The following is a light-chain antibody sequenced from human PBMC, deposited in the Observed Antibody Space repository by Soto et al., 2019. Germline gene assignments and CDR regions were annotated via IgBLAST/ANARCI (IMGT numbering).Light chain of an antibody. V-gene: IGLV2-14*01. CDR2: DVS. Sequence: QSALTQTASVSGSPGQSITISCTGTSSDVGGYNYVSWYQQYPGKAPKLMIYDVSNRPSGVSNRFSVSKSGNTASLTISGLQAEDEADYYCSSYTSSSTYVFGTGTKVTVL. CDR3: SSYTSSSTYV. CDR1: SSDVGGYNY. J-gene: IGLJ1*01.